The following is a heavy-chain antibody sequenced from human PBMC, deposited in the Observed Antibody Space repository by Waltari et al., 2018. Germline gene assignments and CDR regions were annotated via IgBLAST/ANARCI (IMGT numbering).Heavy chain of an antibody. Sequence: EVQLLESGGGLVQPGGSRRLSCAASGFTFSSYAMSWVRQAPGKGLEWVSAISGSGGSTYYADSVKGRFTISRDNSKNTLYLQMNSLRAEDTAVYYCAKGRGSYTEPRIVCDYWGQGTLV. D-gene: IGHD1-26*01. V-gene: IGHV3-23*01. CDR2: ISGSGGST. CDR1: GFTFSSYA. CDR3: AKGRGSYTEPRIVCDY. J-gene: IGHJ4*02.